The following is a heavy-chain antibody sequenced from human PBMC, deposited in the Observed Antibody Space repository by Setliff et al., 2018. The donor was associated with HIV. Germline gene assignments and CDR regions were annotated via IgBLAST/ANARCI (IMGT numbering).Heavy chain of an antibody. J-gene: IGHJ4*02. D-gene: IGHD3-10*01. V-gene: IGHV4-38-2*02. CDR2: IHHSGTA. Sequence: KPSETLSLTCTVSGYSISSDYYWGWIRQPPGKGLEWIGSIHHSGTAYDNPSLKSRVTISVDPSKNQILLRLSSVTAADTAVYYCARLSGGMVPNYWGQGTLVTVSS. CDR1: GYSISSDYY. CDR3: ARLSGGMVPNY.